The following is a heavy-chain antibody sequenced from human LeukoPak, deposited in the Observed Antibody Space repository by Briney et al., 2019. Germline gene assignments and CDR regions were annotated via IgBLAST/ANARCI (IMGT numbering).Heavy chain of an antibody. D-gene: IGHD2-2*01. CDR3: ARDPKSQLLLDY. Sequence: ASVKVSFKASGFTFTDEYIHWVRQAPGQGLEWMGWINPYSGAINYAQKFQGRVTLTRDTSISTAYMELSRLTSGDTAVYYCARDPKSQLLLDYCGQGTLVTVSS. V-gene: IGHV1-2*02. CDR1: GFTFTDEY. J-gene: IGHJ4*02. CDR2: INPYSGAI.